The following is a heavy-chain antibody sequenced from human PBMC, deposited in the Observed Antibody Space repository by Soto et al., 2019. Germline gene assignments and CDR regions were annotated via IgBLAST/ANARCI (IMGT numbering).Heavy chain of an antibody. V-gene: IGHV3-33*01. D-gene: IGHD3-10*01. CDR3: ARDGWFGELPPGLFDY. CDR1: GFTFSSYG. CDR2: IWYDGSNK. J-gene: IGHJ4*02. Sequence: PGGSLRLSCAASGFTFSSYGMHWVRQAPGKGLEWVAVIWYDGSNKYYADSVKGRFTISRDNSKNTLYLQMNSLRAEDTAVYYCARDGWFGELPPGLFDYWGQGTLVTVSS.